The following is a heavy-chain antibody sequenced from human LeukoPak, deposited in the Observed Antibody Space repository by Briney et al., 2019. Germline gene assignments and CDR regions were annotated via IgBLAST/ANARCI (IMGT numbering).Heavy chain of an antibody. Sequence: GESLKISCKGSGYSFISYYIAWVRQMPGKGLEWMGIIYPGDSDTRYSPSFQGQVTISADKSISTAYLQWSSLKASDTAMYYCARDSIAVSGTDFDYWGQGTLVTVSS. CDR2: IYPGDSDT. J-gene: IGHJ4*02. CDR1: GYSFISYY. CDR3: ARDSIAVSGTDFDY. V-gene: IGHV5-51*01. D-gene: IGHD6-19*01.